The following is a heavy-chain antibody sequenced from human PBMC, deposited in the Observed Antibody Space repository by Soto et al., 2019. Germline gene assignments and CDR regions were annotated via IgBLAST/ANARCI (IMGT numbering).Heavy chain of an antibody. CDR3: ARWYYYDRSGYYQTTYAFDI. Sequence: EVQLVESGGGLVKPGGSLRLSCAASGFTFSSYSMNWVRQAPGKGLEWVSSISSSSSYIYYADSMKGRFTISRDNAKNSLYLQMNSLRAEDTAVYYCARWYYYDRSGYYQTTYAFDIWGQGTMVTVSS. CDR1: GFTFSSYS. J-gene: IGHJ3*02. V-gene: IGHV3-21*01. CDR2: ISSSSSYI. D-gene: IGHD3-22*01.